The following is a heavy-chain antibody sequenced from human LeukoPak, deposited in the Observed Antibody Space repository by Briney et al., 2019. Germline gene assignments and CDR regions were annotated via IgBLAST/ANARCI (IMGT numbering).Heavy chain of an antibody. CDR2: INPHSGRT. CDR1: GYTFTTYD. J-gene: IGHJ6*03. D-gene: IGHD5-18*01. CDR3: ARGGYGYYFYYYMDV. Sequence: GASVKVSCKASGYTFTTYDINWVRQATGQGLEWMGWINPHSGRTAYAQKFQGRVTLTRNTSISTAYMEVSSLRSEDTAVYYCARGGYGYYFYYYMDVWGKGTTVTVSS. V-gene: IGHV1-8*02.